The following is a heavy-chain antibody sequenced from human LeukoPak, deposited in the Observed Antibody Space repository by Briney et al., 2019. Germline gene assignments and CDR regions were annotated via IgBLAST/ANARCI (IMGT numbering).Heavy chain of an antibody. CDR1: GYSISSGYY. V-gene: IGHV4-38-2*02. CDR2: IYHSGST. CDR3: ARHGNGEDFDY. Sequence: SETLSLTCTVSGYSISSGYYWGWIRQPPGKGLEWIGSIYHSGSTYYNPSLKSRVTISVDTSKNQFSLKLSSVTAADTAVYYCARHGNGEDFDYWGQGTLVTVSS. D-gene: IGHD4-17*01. J-gene: IGHJ4*02.